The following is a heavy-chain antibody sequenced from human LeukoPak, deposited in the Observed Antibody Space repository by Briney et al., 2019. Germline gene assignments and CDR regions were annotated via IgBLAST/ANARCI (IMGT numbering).Heavy chain of an antibody. CDR3: AREEQELVRDYYYYMDV. V-gene: IGHV3-30*01. D-gene: IGHD6-13*01. J-gene: IGHJ6*03. CDR1: GFIFSNFA. Sequence: PGGSLRLSCAASGFIFSNFAMHWVRQAPGKGLEWVALISYDGSHTYYADSMKGRFTIYRDNSRNVLYLQMTSLSGDDSAVYYCAREEQELVRDYYYYMDVWGKGTTVTVSS. CDR2: ISYDGSHT.